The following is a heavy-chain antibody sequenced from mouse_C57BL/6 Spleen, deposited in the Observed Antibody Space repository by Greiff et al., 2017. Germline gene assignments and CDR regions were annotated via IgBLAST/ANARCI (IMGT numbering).Heavy chain of an antibody. D-gene: IGHD1-1*01. V-gene: IGHV1-82*01. CDR2: IYPGDGDT. Sequence: VQLQQSGPELVKPGASVKISCKASGYAFSSSWMNWVKQRPGKGLEWIGRIYPGDGDTNYNGKFKGKATLTADKSSSTAYMQLSSLTSEDSAVYFCARGFITTPWFAYWGQGTLVTVSA. CDR1: GYAFSSSW. CDR3: ARGFITTPWFAY. J-gene: IGHJ3*01.